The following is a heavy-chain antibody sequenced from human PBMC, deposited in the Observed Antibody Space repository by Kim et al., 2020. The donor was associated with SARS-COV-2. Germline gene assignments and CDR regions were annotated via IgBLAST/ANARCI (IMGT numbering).Heavy chain of an antibody. CDR1: GGFIDCHY. J-gene: IGHJ3*01. D-gene: IGHD6-13*01. CDR3: ARAGGGVSNWFLPDD. V-gene: IGHV4-59*11. CDR2: VYYSGKN. Sequence: SETLSLTCTVSGGFIDCHYWSWIRQPPGKGLEWIGSVYYSGKNNHNPSLKSRVIISVDTAENQFSLKLTSVTAADTARYYCARAGGGVSNWFLPDDWG.